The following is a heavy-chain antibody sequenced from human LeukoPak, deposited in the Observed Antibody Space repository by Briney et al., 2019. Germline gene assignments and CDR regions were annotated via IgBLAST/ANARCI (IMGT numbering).Heavy chain of an antibody. V-gene: IGHV3-21*06. Sequence: GGSLRLSCAASGFNFNNYVMHWVRQAPGKGLEWVSSIRGESDYIYYRDSVKGRFTISRDNAKNSLYLQMNRLRVEDTAVYFCVREHYDFFLDYWGQGTLVTVSS. CDR3: VREHYDFFLDY. CDR1: GFNFNNYV. D-gene: IGHD3-3*01. CDR2: IRGESDYI. J-gene: IGHJ4*02.